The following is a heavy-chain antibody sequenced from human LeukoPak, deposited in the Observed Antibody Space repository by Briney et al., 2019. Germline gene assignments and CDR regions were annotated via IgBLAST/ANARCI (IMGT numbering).Heavy chain of an antibody. J-gene: IGHJ3*02. V-gene: IGHV3-21*01. CDR3: ARGEYSYGYEDAFDI. CDR2: ISSSSSHI. Sequence: GGSLRLSCAASGFTFSSCSMNWVRQAPGKGLEWVSSISSSSSHIYYADSVKGRFTISRDNAKNSLYLQMTSLRAEDTAVYYCARGEYSYGYEDAFDIWGQGTMVTVSS. D-gene: IGHD5-18*01. CDR1: GFTFSSCS.